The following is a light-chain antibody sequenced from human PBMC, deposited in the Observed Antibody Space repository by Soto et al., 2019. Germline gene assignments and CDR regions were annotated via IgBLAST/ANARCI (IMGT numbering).Light chain of an antibody. J-gene: IGKJ5*01. V-gene: IGKV3-15*01. CDR2: GAS. CDR1: QSVSNN. CDR3: QQCNNWPLIS. Sequence: EIVMTQSPATLSVSPGERATLSCRASQSVSNNLAWYQYKPGQAPRLLIYGASIRATGIPDRFTGSGSGTAFTLTISRLQPEDFALYYCQQCNNWPLISFGQGTRLEIK.